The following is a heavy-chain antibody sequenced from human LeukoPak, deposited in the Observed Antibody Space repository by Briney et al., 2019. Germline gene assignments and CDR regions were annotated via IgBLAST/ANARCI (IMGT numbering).Heavy chain of an antibody. CDR2: IYPGDPDT. V-gene: IGHV5-51*01. D-gene: IGHD5-18*01. CDR1: GSSFTSYW. J-gene: IGHJ4*02. Sequence: GESLKISCKGSGSSFTSYWIGWVRQMPGKGLEWMGIIYPGDPDTRYSPSFQGQVTISADKSISTAYLQWSSLKASDTAMYYCARLFFGGYSYGPADYWGQGTLVTVSS. CDR3: ARLFFGGYSYGPADY.